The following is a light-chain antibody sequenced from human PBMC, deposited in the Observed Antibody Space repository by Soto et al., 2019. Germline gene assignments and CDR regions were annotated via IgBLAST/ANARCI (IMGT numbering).Light chain of an antibody. CDR2: EVS. J-gene: IGLJ1*01. Sequence: QSVLTQPASVSVSPGQSITITCTGTSSDVGSYNLVSWYQQHPGKAPKLMIYEVSKRPSGVSNRFSGSKSGNMASLTISGLQAEDEADYYCCSYAGSKVFGTGTKVTVL. CDR3: CSYAGSKV. V-gene: IGLV2-23*02. CDR1: SSDVGSYNL.